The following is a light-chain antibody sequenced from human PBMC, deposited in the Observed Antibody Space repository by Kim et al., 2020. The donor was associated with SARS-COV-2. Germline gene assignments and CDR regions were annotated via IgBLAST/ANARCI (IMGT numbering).Light chain of an antibody. J-gene: IGKJ2*01. CDR2: DAT. CDR3: QQYSSYSYS. CDR1: QNINSW. V-gene: IGKV1-5*01. Sequence: SASVGDTVTITCRASQNINSWLAWYQQKPGKAPKFLIYDATDLRSGVPSRFRGRGSETQFTLNISGLQPDDFATYYCQQYSSYSYSFGQGTKLEI.